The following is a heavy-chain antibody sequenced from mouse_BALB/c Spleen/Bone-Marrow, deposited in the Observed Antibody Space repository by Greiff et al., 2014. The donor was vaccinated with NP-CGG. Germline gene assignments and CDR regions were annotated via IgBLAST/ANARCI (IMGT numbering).Heavy chain of an antibody. J-gene: IGHJ4*01. CDR1: GFNIKDTH. Sequence: EVQLQQSGAELVKPGASVKLSCTASGFNIKDTHMHWVKQRPEQGLEWIGRIDPANGNTKYDPKFQGKATITADTSSNTAYLQLSSLTSEDTAVYYCARGLLQYYYAMDYWGQGTSVTVSS. V-gene: IGHV14-3*02. CDR2: IDPANGNT. CDR3: ARGLLQYYYAMDY. D-gene: IGHD2-3*01.